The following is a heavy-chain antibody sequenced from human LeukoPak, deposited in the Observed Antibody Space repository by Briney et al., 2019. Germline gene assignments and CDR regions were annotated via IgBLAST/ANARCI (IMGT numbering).Heavy chain of an antibody. Sequence: TETLSLTCTVSGGSISSYYWSWIRQPPGKGLEWIGYIYSSGSTKYNPCLKSRVTISVDTSKNQFSLKLSSVTAADTAVYYCARHTAGSGIAARPDYWGQGTLVTVS. CDR2: IYSSGST. D-gene: IGHD6-6*01. CDR3: ARHTAGSGIAARPDY. CDR1: GGSISSYY. V-gene: IGHV4-59*08. J-gene: IGHJ4*02.